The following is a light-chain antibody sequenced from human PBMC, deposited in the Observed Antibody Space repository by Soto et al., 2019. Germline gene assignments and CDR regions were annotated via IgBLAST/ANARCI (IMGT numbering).Light chain of an antibody. CDR3: QLYSVYSSWT. CDR2: QAS. J-gene: IGKJ1*01. Sequence: DIEMTQSPSTLSASXGXRVTITCRASESISRWLAWYQQKPGKVPKLLIYQASSLESGVPSRFSGSGSGTEFTLTISSLQTEDFATYYCQLYSVYSSWTFGQGTKVEIK. V-gene: IGKV1-5*03. CDR1: ESISRW.